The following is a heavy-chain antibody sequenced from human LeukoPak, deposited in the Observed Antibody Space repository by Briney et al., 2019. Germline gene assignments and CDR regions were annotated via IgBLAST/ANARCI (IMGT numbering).Heavy chain of an antibody. CDR2: IYYSGST. CDR3: ARGKSSFNWFDP. J-gene: IGHJ5*02. V-gene: IGHV4-31*03. CDR1: GGSISSGGYY. Sequence: SQTLSLTCTVSGGSISSGGYYWSWIRQHPGKGLEWIGYIYYSGSTYYNPSLKSRVTISVDTSKNQFSLKLSSVTAADTAVHYCARGKSSFNWFDPWGQGTLVTVSS. D-gene: IGHD6-13*01.